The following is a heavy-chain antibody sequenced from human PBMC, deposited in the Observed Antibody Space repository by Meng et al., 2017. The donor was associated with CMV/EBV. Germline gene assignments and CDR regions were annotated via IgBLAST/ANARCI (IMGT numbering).Heavy chain of an antibody. J-gene: IGHJ4*02. CDR3: AHHADIAAAGSYYY. V-gene: IGHV2-5*02. D-gene: IGHD6-13*01. Sequence: HITLKEYGPTLVKPTQTLTPTCTFSGFSLSTSGVGVGWIRQPPGKALEWLALIYWDDDKRYSPSLKSRLTITKDTSKNQVVLTMTNMDPVDTATYYCAHHADIAAAGSYYYWGQGTLVTVSS. CDR2: IYWDDDK. CDR1: GFSLSTSGVG.